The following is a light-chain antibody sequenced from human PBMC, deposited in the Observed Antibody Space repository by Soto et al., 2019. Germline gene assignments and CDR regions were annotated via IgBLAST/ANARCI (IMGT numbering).Light chain of an antibody. J-gene: IGKJ5*01. CDR2: GAS. CDR3: QQYNNWPIT. V-gene: IGKV3-15*01. CDR1: QSVADN. Sequence: FVLTQSPATLSVSPGERVTLSCRSSQSVADNLAWFQQKPGQGPRLLIYGASTRATGIPARFSGSGSETDFTLTISSLRSEDSAVYHCQQYNNWPITFGQGTRLEIK.